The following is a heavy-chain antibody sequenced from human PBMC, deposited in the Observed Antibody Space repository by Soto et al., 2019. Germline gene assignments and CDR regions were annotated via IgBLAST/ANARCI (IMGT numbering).Heavy chain of an antibody. V-gene: IGHV1-2*02. Sequence: ASVKVSCKASGYTFTGYYMHWVRQAPGQGLEWMGWINPNSGGTNYAQKFQGRVTMTRDTSISTAYMELSRLRSDDTAVYYCARVRHTSGSYSRANDAFDIWGQGTMVTVSS. CDR1: GYTFTGYY. J-gene: IGHJ3*02. CDR2: INPNSGGT. CDR3: ARVRHTSGSYSRANDAFDI. D-gene: IGHD1-26*01.